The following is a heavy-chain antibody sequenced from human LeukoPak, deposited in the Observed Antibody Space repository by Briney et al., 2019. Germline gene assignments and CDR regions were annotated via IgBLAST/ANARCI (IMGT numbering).Heavy chain of an antibody. J-gene: IGHJ6*02. CDR3: ASDRVNYGLDV. CDR2: ISGRGGST. D-gene: IGHD6-25*01. CDR1: GFTFRSYA. V-gene: IGHV3-23*01. Sequence: PGGSLRLSCAASGFTFRSYAMSWVRQAPGKGLEWVSGISGRGGSTYYADSVKGRFTISRDNAQNTLYLQMSSLRVDDTAVYYCASDRVNYGLDVWGQGTTVSVSS.